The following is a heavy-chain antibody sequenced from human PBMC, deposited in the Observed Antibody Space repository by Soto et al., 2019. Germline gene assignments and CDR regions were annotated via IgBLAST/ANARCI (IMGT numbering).Heavy chain of an antibody. CDR3: AKSLGIAAAGYYGMDV. CDR1: GYSFTSYW. J-gene: IGHJ6*02. D-gene: IGHD6-13*01. V-gene: IGHV5-10-1*01. Sequence: GESLKISCKGSGYSFTSYWISWVRQMPEKGLEWMGRIDPSDSYTNYSPSFQGHVTISADKSISTAYLQWSSLRAEDTAVYHCAKSLGIAAAGYYGMDVWGQGTTVTVSS. CDR2: IDPSDSYT.